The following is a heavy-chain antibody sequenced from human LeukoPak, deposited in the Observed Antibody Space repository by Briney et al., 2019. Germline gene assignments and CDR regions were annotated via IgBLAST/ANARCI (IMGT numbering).Heavy chain of an antibody. CDR1: GYSFSSYW. CDR2: IYPGGSET. Sequence: PGESLKIYCKGLGYSFSSYWNAWVRQRPGKGLEWMGIIYPGGSETRYDPSFQGQVTISADSSTSTAYLQWSSLRASDTAMYYCARASRDGYNQNFDHWGQGTLVTVSS. V-gene: IGHV5-51*01. CDR3: ARASRDGYNQNFDH. J-gene: IGHJ4*02. D-gene: IGHD5-24*01.